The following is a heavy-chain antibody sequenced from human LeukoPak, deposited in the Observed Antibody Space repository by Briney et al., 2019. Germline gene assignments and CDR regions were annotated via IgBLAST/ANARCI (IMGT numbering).Heavy chain of an antibody. CDR3: SRAIHIGGITIPFDL. CDR1: GFSFSSYW. J-gene: IGHJ2*01. Sequence: GGSLRLSCAASGFSFSSYWMSWVRQAPGKGPEWVANIKEDGSEQKYVDSLKGRFTISRDNAKNSLFLQLNSVRVEDTAVYYCSRAIHIGGITIPFDLWGRGTLVTVSS. CDR2: IKEDGSEQ. D-gene: IGHD3-3*01. V-gene: IGHV3-7*01.